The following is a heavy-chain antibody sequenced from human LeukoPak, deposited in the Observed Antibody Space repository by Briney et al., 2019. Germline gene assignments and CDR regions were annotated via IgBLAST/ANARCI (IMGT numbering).Heavy chain of an antibody. CDR3: AKAPWGSGWYEFDY. D-gene: IGHD6-19*01. J-gene: IGHJ4*02. CDR1: GFTFDDYA. Sequence: GRSLRLSCAASGFTFDDYAMHWVRQAPGKGLEWVSGISWNSGDIGYADSVKGRFTISRDNAKNSLYLQMNSLRAEDTALYYCAKAPWGSGWYEFDYWGQGTLVTVSS. V-gene: IGHV3-9*01. CDR2: ISWNSGDI.